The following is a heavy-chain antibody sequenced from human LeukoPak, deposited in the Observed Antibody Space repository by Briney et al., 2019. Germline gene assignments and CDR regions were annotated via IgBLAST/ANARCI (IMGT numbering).Heavy chain of an antibody. Sequence: SETLSLTCTVSGGSISSSSYYWGWIRQPPGKGLQWIGRLYYSGSTYYTPPLESRVTISVDTSKNQFSPKLSSVTAADTAIYYCARTDCGGDCYWQAARFYYYMDVWGKGTTVTISS. CDR3: ARTDCGGDCYWQAARFYYYMDV. D-gene: IGHD2-21*02. J-gene: IGHJ6*03. V-gene: IGHV4-39*01. CDR1: GGSISSSSYY. CDR2: LYYSGST.